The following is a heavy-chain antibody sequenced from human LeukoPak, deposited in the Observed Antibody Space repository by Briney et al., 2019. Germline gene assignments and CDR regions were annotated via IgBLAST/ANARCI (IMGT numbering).Heavy chain of an antibody. D-gene: IGHD2-21*01. CDR3: ARAEWPVTDIAIDF. Sequence: SETLSLTCTVSGYSISSGYHWGCLRHPPGQRLEWIRSFYRSGSTYYNPSLKSRVTISVDTSNKYFSVKVTCVTAADTAVYYCARAEWPVTDIAIDFWGEGTLVAVSS. CDR2: FYRSGST. V-gene: IGHV4-38-2*02. J-gene: IGHJ4*02. CDR1: GYSISSGYH.